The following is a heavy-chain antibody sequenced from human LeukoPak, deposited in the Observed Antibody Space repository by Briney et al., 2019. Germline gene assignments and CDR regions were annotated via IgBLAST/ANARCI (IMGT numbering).Heavy chain of an antibody. CDR1: GFTFSSYS. Sequence: GGSLRLSCAASGFTFSSYSMNWVRQAPGKGLEWVSYICSSSSTIYYEDSVKGRFTISRDNAKNSLYLQMNSLRAEDTAVYYCARARDGYKFFDYWGQGTLVTVSS. CDR2: ICSSSSTI. D-gene: IGHD5-24*01. V-gene: IGHV3-48*04. CDR3: ARARDGYKFFDY. J-gene: IGHJ4*02.